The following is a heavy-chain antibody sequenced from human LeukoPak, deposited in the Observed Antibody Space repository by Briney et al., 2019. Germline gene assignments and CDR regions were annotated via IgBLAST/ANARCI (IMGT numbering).Heavy chain of an antibody. CDR2: IIPIFGTA. D-gene: IGHD3-10*01. V-gene: IGHV1-69*13. CDR1: GGTFSSYA. CDR3: ASLGWRVRGVIN. Sequence: SVKVSCKASGGTFSSYAISWVRQAPGQGLEWMGGIIPIFGTANYAQKFQGRVTITADESTSTAYMELSSLRSEDTAVYYCASLGWRVRGVINWGQGTLVTVSS. J-gene: IGHJ4*02.